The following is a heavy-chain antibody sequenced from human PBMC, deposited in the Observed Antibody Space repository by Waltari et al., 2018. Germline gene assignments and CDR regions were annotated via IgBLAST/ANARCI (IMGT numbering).Heavy chain of an antibody. J-gene: IGHJ6*02. D-gene: IGHD2-15*01. Sequence: QVQLQQWGAGLLKPSETLSLTCAVYGGSFSGYYWSWIRQPPGKGPGWVGEINHSGSNYYTPSLKSRVTISVDTSKNQFSLKLSSVSAADTAVYYCARGLIVVVVGADAEIGMDVWGQGTTVTVSS. CDR3: ARGLIVVVVGADAEIGMDV. V-gene: IGHV4-34*01. CDR2: INHSGSN. CDR1: GGSFSGYY.